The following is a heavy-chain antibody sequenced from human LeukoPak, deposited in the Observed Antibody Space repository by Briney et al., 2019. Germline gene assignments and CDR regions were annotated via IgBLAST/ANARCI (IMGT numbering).Heavy chain of an antibody. CDR3: ARVGRSGSYYRYFDY. D-gene: IGHD3-10*01. V-gene: IGHV1-2*04. CDR1: GYTFTGYY. J-gene: IGHJ4*02. CDR2: INPNSGGT. Sequence: ASVKVSCKASGYTFTGYYMHWVRRAPGQGLEWMGWINPNSGGTNYAQKFQGWVTMTRDTSISTAYMELSRLRSDDTAVYYCARVGRSGSYYRYFDYWGQGTLVTVSS.